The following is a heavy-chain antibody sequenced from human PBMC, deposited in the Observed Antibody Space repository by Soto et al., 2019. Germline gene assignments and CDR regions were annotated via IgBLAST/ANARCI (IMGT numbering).Heavy chain of an antibody. Sequence: PSETVCLTCAVSGDSISSGGFSWSWIRQSPGKGLGLIGYVYCRGSTYYNPSHKSRVTISVDRSKNELSLRLSSVTAADKDVYYCPRPTFFRKGYYAATDYYYFDYWGQGTLVTASS. J-gene: IGHJ4*02. D-gene: IGHD3-9*01. CDR1: GDSISSGGFS. CDR3: PRPTFFRKGYYAATDYYYFDY. V-gene: IGHV4-30-2*06. CDR2: VYCRGST.